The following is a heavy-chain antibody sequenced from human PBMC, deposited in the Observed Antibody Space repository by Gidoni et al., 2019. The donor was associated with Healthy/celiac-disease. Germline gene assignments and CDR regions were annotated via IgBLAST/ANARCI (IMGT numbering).Heavy chain of an antibody. Sequence: QITLKESGPTLVKPTQTLTLTCTFSGFSLSTSGVGVGWIRQPPGKALEWLALIYWNDDKRYSPSLKSRLTITKDTSKNQVVLTITNMDPVDTATYYCAHWGSMVRGVIYFDYWGQGTLVTVSS. CDR3: AHWGSMVRGVIYFDY. V-gene: IGHV2-5*01. CDR2: IYWNDDK. J-gene: IGHJ4*02. CDR1: GFSLSTSGVG. D-gene: IGHD3-10*01.